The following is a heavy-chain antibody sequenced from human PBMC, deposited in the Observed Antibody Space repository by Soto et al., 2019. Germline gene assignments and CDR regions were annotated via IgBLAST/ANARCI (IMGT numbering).Heavy chain of an antibody. V-gene: IGHV4-34*01. J-gene: IGHJ6*02. CDR1: GGSFSGYY. CDR2: INHSGST. Sequence: SETLSLTCAVYGGSFSGYYWSWIRQPPGKGLEWIGEINHSGSTNYNPSLKSRVTISIDNSRNQFSLRLTSVTAADTAVYYCASSSRRDYGMDVWGRGTTVTVSS. CDR3: ASSSRRDYGMDV.